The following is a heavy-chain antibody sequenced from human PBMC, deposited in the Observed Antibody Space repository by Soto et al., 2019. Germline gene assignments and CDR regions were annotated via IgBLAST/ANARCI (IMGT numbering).Heavy chain of an antibody. V-gene: IGHV1-3*01. J-gene: IGHJ6*02. D-gene: IGHD3-10*01. CDR1: GYTFTSYA. CDR3: ARDSDYYGSGSYNDYYYYGMDV. Sequence: ASVNVSCKASGYTFTSYAMHWVRQAPGQRLEWMGWINAGNGNTKYSQKFQGRVTITRDTSAGTAYMELSSLRSEDTAVYYCARDSDYYGSGSYNDYYYYGMDVWGQGTTVTVSS. CDR2: INAGNGNT.